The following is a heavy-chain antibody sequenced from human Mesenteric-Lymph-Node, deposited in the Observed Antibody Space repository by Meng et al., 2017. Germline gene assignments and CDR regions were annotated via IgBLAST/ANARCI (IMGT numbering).Heavy chain of an antibody. J-gene: IGHJ4*01. CDR2: INPNSGGT. Sequence: ASVKVSCKASGGTFSSYAISWVRQAPGQGLEWMGWINPNSGGTNYAQKFQGRVTMTRDTSISTAYMELSRLRSDDTAVYYCARALIGFGELDFDYWGQGTLVTVSS. CDR1: GGTFSSYA. V-gene: IGHV1-2*02. CDR3: ARALIGFGELDFDY. D-gene: IGHD3-10*01.